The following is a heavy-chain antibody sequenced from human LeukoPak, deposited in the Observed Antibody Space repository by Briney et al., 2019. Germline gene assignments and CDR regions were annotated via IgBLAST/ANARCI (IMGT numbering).Heavy chain of an antibody. CDR3: AREMRSPRGGFDY. J-gene: IGHJ4*02. V-gene: IGHV4-39*07. Sequence: PSETLSLTCTVPSGSISSTSYYWGWIRQPPGMGLEWIGSMYYSGSTYYNPSLKSRVTISVDTSKSQFSLKLSSVTAADTAVYYCAREMRSPRGGFDYWDQGTLVTVSS. CDR2: MYYSGST. D-gene: IGHD3-10*01. CDR1: SGSISSTSYY.